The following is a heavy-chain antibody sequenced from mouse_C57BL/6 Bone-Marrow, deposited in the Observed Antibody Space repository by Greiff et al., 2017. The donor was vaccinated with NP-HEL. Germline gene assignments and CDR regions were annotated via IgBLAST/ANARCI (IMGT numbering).Heavy chain of an antibody. CDR3: GRGQLSPYRGSCFDY. CDR2: INPNNGGT. D-gene: IGHD3-2*02. Sequence: EVQLQQSGPELVKPGASVKISCKASGYTFTDYYMNWVKQSHGKSLEWIGDINPNNGGTSYKQKFKGKATLTVDKSSSTAYMELRSLTSEDSAVYYCGRGQLSPYRGSCFDYWGQGTTLTVSS. CDR1: GYTFTDYY. V-gene: IGHV1-26*01. J-gene: IGHJ2*01.